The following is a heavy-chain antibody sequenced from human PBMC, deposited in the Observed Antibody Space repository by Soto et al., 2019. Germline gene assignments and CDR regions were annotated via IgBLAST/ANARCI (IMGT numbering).Heavy chain of an antibody. CDR2: ISAYNGNS. CDR3: ARSPLWLGKTHYGMDF. D-gene: IGHD5-18*01. CDR1: GYAFSSYG. Sequence: VKVSCKASGYAFSSYGISWVRQAPGQGLEWMGWISAYNGNSNYAQKFQGRVTMTTDTSTNTAYMELRSLRSDDTAVYYCARSPLWLGKTHYGMDFWGQGTTATVSS. V-gene: IGHV1-18*04. J-gene: IGHJ6*02.